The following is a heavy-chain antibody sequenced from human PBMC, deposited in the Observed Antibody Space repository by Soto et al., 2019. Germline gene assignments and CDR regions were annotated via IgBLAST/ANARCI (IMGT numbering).Heavy chain of an antibody. D-gene: IGHD4-17*01. J-gene: IGHJ2*01. CDR1: GFTVSSNY. CDR2: IYSGGST. V-gene: IGHV3-66*01. Sequence: EVQLVESGGGLVQPGGSLRLSCAASGFTVSSNYMSWVRQAPGKGLEWVSVIYSGGSTYYADSVKGRFTISRDNTKNTLYLQMNSLRAEDTAVYYCAREPRTTVKGVRYFDPWGRGTLVTVSS. CDR3: AREPRTTVKGVRYFDP.